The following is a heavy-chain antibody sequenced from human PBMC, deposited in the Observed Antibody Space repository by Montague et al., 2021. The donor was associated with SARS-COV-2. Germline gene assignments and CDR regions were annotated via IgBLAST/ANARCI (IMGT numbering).Heavy chain of an antibody. J-gene: IGHJ4*02. D-gene: IGHD3-10*01. CDR2: IYSSGRT. CDR3: ARDFGESRDH. V-gene: IGHV3-53*01. Sequence: SLRLSCAASGFTVSSNYMSWVRQAPGKGLEWVSLIYSSGRTSYADSVTGRFTMSRDNSKNTLCLQMNSLRAEDTAVYYCARDFGESRDHWGQGTLVTVSS. CDR1: GFTVSSNY.